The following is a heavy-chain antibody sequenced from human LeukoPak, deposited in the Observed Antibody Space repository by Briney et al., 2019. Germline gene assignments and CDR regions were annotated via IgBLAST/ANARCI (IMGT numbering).Heavy chain of an antibody. CDR1: GYTFTGYY. CDR3: AKALGYSGYDGVDNWFDP. J-gene: IGHJ5*02. V-gene: IGHV1-2*02. Sequence: ASVKVSCKASGYTFTGYYMHWVRQAPGQGLEWMGWINPNSGGTNYAQKFQGRVTMTRDTSISTAYMELSRLRSDDTAVYYCAKALGYSGYDGVDNWFDPWGQGTLVTVSS. CDR2: INPNSGGT. D-gene: IGHD5-12*01.